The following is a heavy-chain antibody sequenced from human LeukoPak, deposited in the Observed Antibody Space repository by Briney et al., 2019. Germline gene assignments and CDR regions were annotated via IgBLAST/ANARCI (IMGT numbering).Heavy chain of an antibody. Sequence: SETLSLTCAVYGGSFSGYYWSWIRQPPGKGLEWIGEINHSGSTNYNPSLKSRVTVSVDTSKNQFSLKPSSVTAADTAVYYCARDRPYGDYQALTFDYWGQGTLVTVSS. CDR2: INHSGST. V-gene: IGHV4-34*01. D-gene: IGHD4-17*01. CDR3: ARDRPYGDYQALTFDY. CDR1: GGSFSGYY. J-gene: IGHJ4*02.